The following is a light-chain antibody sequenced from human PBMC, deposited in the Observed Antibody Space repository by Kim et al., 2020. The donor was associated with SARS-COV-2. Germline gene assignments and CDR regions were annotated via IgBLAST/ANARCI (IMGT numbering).Light chain of an antibody. Sequence: SLSRGERTTLSSGASQGVSRYFAGYQQKPGQAPRLLIYDASSRATGIPARFSGSGSGTDFTLTISSLEPEDFAVYYCQQRSNWPYTFGQGTKLEI. CDR2: DAS. J-gene: IGKJ2*01. V-gene: IGKV3-11*01. CDR3: QQRSNWPYT. CDR1: QGVSRY.